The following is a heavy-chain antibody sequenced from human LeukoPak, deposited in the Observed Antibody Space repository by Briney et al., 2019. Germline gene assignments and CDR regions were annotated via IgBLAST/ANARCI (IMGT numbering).Heavy chain of an antibody. V-gene: IGHV3-23*01. CDR2: ISGSGGSR. CDR3: AKDGTLWFGELLSNYYYYGMDV. D-gene: IGHD3-10*01. Sequence: PGGSLRLSCAASGFTFSSYAMSWVRQAPGKGLEWVSAISGSGGSRYYADSVKGRFTISRDNSKNTLYLQMNSLRAEDTAVYYCAKDGTLWFGELLSNYYYYGMDVWGKGTTVTVSS. CDR1: GFTFSSYA. J-gene: IGHJ6*04.